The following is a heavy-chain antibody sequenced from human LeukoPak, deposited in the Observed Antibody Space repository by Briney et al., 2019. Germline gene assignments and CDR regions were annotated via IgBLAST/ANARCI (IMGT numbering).Heavy chain of an antibody. Sequence: GGSLRLSCAASGFIFRSYAMHWVRQAPGKGLEWVAVISYDGSNKYYADSVKGRFTISRDNSKNTLYLQMNSLRAEDTAVYYCARDMYIVVVPAVPPPQTYGMDVWGQGTTVTVSS. V-gene: IGHV3-30-3*01. CDR1: GFIFRSYA. D-gene: IGHD2-2*01. CDR2: ISYDGSNK. J-gene: IGHJ6*02. CDR3: ARDMYIVVVPAVPPPQTYGMDV.